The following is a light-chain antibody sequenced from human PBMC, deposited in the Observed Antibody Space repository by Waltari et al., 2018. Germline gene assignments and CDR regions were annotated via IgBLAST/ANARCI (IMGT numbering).Light chain of an antibody. V-gene: IGKV3-15*01. CDR1: QSIRSN. CDR3: QQYDNWLGT. Sequence: EMVMTQSPATLSVFPGERATLSCRASQSIRSNLAWYQHKPGQAPRLLIYGASNRATGIPARFSGSGSGTEFTLTISSLQSEDFAVYFCQQYDNWLGTFGQGTKVEIK. CDR2: GAS. J-gene: IGKJ1*01.